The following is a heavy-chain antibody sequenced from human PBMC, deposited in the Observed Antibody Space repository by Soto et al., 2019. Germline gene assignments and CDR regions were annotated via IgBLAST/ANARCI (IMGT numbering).Heavy chain of an antibody. J-gene: IGHJ6*02. V-gene: IGHV4-61*01. CDR3: ARENYYYYGMDV. CDR1: GGSVSSGSYY. CDR2: IYYSGST. Sequence: SETLSLTCTVSGGSVSSGSYYWSWIRQPPGKGLEWIGYIYYSGSTNSNPSLKSRVTISVDTSKNQFSLKLSSVTAADTAVYYCARENYYYYGMDVWGQGTTVTVSS.